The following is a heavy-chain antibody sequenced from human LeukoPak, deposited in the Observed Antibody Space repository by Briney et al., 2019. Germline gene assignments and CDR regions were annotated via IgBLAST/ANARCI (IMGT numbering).Heavy chain of an antibody. J-gene: IGHJ4*02. CDR1: GXSISSYY. Sequence: SETLSLTCTVSGXSISSYYWSWIRQPAGKGLEWIGRIYTSGSTNYNPSLKSRVSMSVDTSKNQFSLKLTSVTAADTAVYYCARDRDSSGWYWIFDFWGQGTLVTVSS. CDR2: IYTSGST. V-gene: IGHV4-4*07. D-gene: IGHD6-19*01. CDR3: ARDRDSSGWYWIFDF.